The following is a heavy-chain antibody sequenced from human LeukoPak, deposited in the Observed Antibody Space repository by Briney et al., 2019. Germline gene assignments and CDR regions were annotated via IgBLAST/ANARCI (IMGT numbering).Heavy chain of an antibody. D-gene: IGHD2-8*01. CDR3: AVLHYYAMDV. CDR1: GFTFDEYA. J-gene: IGHJ6*02. CDR2: ISWNSGTK. V-gene: IGHV3-9*01. Sequence: GGSLRLSCAASGFTFDEYAMHWVRQAPGKGLEWVSGISWNSGTKGYADSVKGRFTISRDNAKNSLYLQMNSLRGEDAALYYCAVLHYYAMDVWGQGTTVTVSS.